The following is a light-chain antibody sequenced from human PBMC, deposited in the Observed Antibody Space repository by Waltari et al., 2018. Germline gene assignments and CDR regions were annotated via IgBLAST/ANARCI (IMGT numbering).Light chain of an antibody. V-gene: IGLV1-47*01. Sequence: QSVLTQPPSASGTPGQRVTISCSGSSSNIGRSYVYWYQQLPGTAPKLLIYRNNRWPSGVPDRFSGSKSGTSASLAISGLRSEDEADYYCASWDDNLSGWVFGGGTKLTVL. CDR3: ASWDDNLSGWV. CDR1: SSNIGRSY. CDR2: RNN. J-gene: IGLJ3*02.